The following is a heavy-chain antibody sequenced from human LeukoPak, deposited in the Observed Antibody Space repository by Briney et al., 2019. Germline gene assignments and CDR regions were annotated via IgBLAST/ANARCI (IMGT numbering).Heavy chain of an antibody. CDR2: IYHSGST. Sequence: SETLSLTCAVYGGSFSGYYWSWIRQPPGKGLEWIGEIYHSGSTNYNPSLKSRVTISVDKSKNQFSLKLSSVTAADTAVYYCARDSIAATEGVYYYYMDVWGKGTTVTVSS. CDR1: GGSFSGYY. D-gene: IGHD6-13*01. CDR3: ARDSIAATEGVYYYYMDV. V-gene: IGHV4-34*01. J-gene: IGHJ6*03.